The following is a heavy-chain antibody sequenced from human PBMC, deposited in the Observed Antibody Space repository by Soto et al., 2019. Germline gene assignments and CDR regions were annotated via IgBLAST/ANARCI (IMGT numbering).Heavy chain of an antibody. CDR2: VHYSGSI. V-gene: IGHV4-30-4*08. J-gene: IGHJ6*02. CDR1: GGSISYEYYH. CDR3: VREVDGGDRQHYGLVV. Sequence: SETLSLTCTVSGGSISYEYYHWTWIRQSPGKGLEWIGYVHYSGSIMYNPSFKSRVTISVDTSKNQFSLHLSSVTAADTAVYFCVREVDGGDRQHYGLVVWGQGTSVTVSS. D-gene: IGHD2-21*02.